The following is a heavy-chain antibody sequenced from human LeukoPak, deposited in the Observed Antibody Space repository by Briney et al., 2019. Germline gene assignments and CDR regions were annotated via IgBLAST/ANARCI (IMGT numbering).Heavy chain of an antibody. CDR1: GYTFSSYG. D-gene: IGHD4-17*01. J-gene: IGHJ4*02. Sequence: GASVKVSCKASGYTFSSYGVSWVRQAPGQGLEWMGWISAYNGNTSYAQKVQGRVTMTTDTSTSTAYMDLRSLRPDDTAVYYCARTIDYGDSEVLDYWGQGTLVTVPS. CDR2: ISAYNGNT. CDR3: ARTIDYGDSEVLDY. V-gene: IGHV1-18*01.